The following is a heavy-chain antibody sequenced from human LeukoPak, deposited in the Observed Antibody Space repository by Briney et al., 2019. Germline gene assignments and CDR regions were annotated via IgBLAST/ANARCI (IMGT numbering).Heavy chain of an antibody. CDR2: IDGDGSGS. V-gene: IGHV3-74*01. J-gene: IGHJ6*02. CDR1: GFTSSSYW. D-gene: IGHD5-24*01. Sequence: GGSLRLSCEASGFTSSSYWMYWVRQVPGKGLVWVSRIDGDGSGSSYADSVKGRFTISRDNAKNTMYLQMNTLKVEDTAVYYCARGALSGYTYALDVWGRGTTATVTS. CDR3: ARGALSGYTYALDV.